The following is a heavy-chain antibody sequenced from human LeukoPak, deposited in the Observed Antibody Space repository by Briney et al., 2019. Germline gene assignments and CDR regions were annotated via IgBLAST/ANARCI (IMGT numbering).Heavy chain of an antibody. Sequence: GASVKVSCKASGGTFNNYTISWVRQAPGQGLEWMGGIIPIFGTANYAQKFQGRVTITADKSTSTVYMDLSSLRSEDTAVYYCARTLWFGELPLDYWGQGTLVTVSS. V-gene: IGHV1-69*06. D-gene: IGHD3-10*01. CDR1: GGTFNNYT. J-gene: IGHJ4*02. CDR3: ARTLWFGELPLDY. CDR2: IIPIFGTA.